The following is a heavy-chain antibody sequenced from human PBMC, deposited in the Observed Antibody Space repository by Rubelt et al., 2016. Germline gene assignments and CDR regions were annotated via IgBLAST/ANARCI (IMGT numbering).Heavy chain of an antibody. Sequence: MGWISAYNGNTNYAQKLQGRVTMTTDTSTSTAYMELRSLRSDDTAVYYCARDVDYYDSSGYLAFDIWGQGTMVTVSS. J-gene: IGHJ3*02. D-gene: IGHD3-22*01. CDR3: ARDVDYYDSSGYLAFDI. V-gene: IGHV1-18*01. CDR2: ISAYNGNT.